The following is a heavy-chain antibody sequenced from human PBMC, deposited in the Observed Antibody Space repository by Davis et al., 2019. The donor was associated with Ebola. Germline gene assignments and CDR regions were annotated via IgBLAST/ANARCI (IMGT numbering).Heavy chain of an antibody. Sequence: SVKVSCKASGGTFSSYTISWVRQAPGQGLEWMGRIIPILGIANYAQKFQGRVTMTRDTSTSTVYMELSSLKASDTAMYYCARCIAARRGDAFDIWGQGTMVTVSS. CDR2: IIPILGIA. CDR3: ARCIAARRGDAFDI. D-gene: IGHD6-6*01. CDR1: GGTFSSYT. V-gene: IGHV1-69*02. J-gene: IGHJ3*02.